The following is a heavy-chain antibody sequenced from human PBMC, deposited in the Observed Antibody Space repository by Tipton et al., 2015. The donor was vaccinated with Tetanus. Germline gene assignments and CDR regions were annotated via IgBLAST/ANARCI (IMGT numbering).Heavy chain of an antibody. CDR2: IDPNSGGA. CDR3: ARDRGDYIYYGMDV. J-gene: IGHJ6*02. V-gene: IGHV1-2*02. D-gene: IGHD3-16*01. CDR1: GYTLTGYY. Sequence: QLVQSGAEVKKPGASVKVSCKASGYTLTGYYIYWVRQAPGQGLGWMGWIDPNSGGAVYAQKFQGGVTMTRDTSISTAYMGVGSLGSDDPAGYYCARDRGDYIYYGMDVWGPGTTVTVS.